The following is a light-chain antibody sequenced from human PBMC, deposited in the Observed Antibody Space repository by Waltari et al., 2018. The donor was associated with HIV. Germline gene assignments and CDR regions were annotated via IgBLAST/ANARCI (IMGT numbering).Light chain of an antibody. J-gene: IGKJ5*01. CDR3: MQGTHWPIT. V-gene: IGKV2-30*01. CDR2: RVS. CDR1: QSLLYSDGNTY. Sequence: VVVTQSPLSLPVSLGQPASISCNSSQSLLYSDGNTYLNWFHQRPGQSPRRLNYRVSNRDSGVPDRFSGSGSGTDFTLKISRVEAEDVGVYYCMQGTHWPITFGQGTRLEMK.